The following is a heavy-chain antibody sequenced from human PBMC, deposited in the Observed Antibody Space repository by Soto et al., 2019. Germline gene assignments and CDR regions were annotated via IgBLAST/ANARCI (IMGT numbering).Heavy chain of an antibody. J-gene: IGHJ3*02. V-gene: IGHV1-46*01. CDR3: ASDSGDLNAFDI. CDR1: AYSFTSYY. Sequence: SVKDSCEASAYSFTSYYMHCVRQAPGQGLEWMGIINPSGGSTSYAQKFQGRVTMTRDTSTSTVYMELSSLRSEDTAVYYCASDSGDLNAFDIWGQGTMVTVSS. D-gene: IGHD7-27*01. CDR2: INPSGGST.